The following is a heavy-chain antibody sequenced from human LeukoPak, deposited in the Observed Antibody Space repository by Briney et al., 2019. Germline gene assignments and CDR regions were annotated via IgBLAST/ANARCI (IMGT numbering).Heavy chain of an antibody. CDR3: ARELGLVDY. CDR1: GGSFSGYY. Sequence: SETLSLTCAVYGGSFSGYYWSWIRQPPGKGLEWIGEINHSGGTNYNPSLKSRVTISVDTSKNQFSLKLSSVTAADTAVYYCARELGLVDYWGQGTLVTVSS. D-gene: IGHD3-16*01. V-gene: IGHV4-34*01. J-gene: IGHJ4*02. CDR2: INHSGGT.